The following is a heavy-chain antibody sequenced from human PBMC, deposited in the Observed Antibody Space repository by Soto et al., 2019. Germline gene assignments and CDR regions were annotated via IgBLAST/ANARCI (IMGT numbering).Heavy chain of an antibody. V-gene: IGHV3-30-3*01. D-gene: IGHD3-22*01. Sequence: GGSLRLSCAASGFTFSSYAMHWVRQAPGKGLEWVAVISYDGSNKYYADSVKGRFTISRDNSKNTLYLQMNSLRAEDTAVYYCARDREVVVVISYFDYWGQGTLVTVSS. CDR2: ISYDGSNK. CDR1: GFTFSSYA. J-gene: IGHJ4*02. CDR3: ARDREVVVVISYFDY.